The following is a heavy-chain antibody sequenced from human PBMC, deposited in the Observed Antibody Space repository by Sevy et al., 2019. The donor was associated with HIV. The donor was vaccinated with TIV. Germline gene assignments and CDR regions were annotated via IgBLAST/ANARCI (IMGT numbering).Heavy chain of an antibody. V-gene: IGHV3-53*01. CDR1: GFSVSSNY. CDR3: TREDIVLGEDNYYGMDV. CDR2: IYSDGRQ. Sequence: GGSLRLSCVVSGFSVSSNYMSWVRQAPGKGLEWASNIYSDGRQYNADSVRGRFTISRDTSKNTVYLEMKSLRAEDTAVYYCTREDIVLGEDNYYGMDVWGHGTTVTVSS. J-gene: IGHJ6*02. D-gene: IGHD2-15*01.